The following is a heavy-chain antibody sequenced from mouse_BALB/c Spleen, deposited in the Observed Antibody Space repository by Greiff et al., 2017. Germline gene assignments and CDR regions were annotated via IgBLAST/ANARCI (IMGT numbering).Heavy chain of an antibody. CDR3: TRPSMDY. J-gene: IGHJ4*01. CDR1: GYTFTSYW. CDR2: IYPGSGST. Sequence: LQQPGSELVRPGASVKLSCKASGYTFTSYWMHWVKQRPGQGLEWIGNIYPGSGSTNYDEKFKSKATLTVDTSSSTAYMQLSSLTSEDSAVYYCTRPSMDYWGQGTSVTVSS. V-gene: IGHV1S22*01.